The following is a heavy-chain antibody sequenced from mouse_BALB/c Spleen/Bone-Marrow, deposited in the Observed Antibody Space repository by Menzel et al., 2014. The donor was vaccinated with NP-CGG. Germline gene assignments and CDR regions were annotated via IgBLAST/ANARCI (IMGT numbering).Heavy chain of an antibody. J-gene: IGHJ2*01. CDR3: ARQGYYGYSDY. CDR1: GFDFSRYW. V-gene: IGHV4-1*02. Sequence: DVQLQESGGGLVQPGGSLKLSCAASGFDFSRYWMSWVRQAPGKGLEWIGGINPDSSTINYTPSLKDKFIISRDNAKNTLYLQMSKVRSEDTALYYCARQGYYGYSDYWGQGTTLTVSS. CDR2: INPDSSTI. D-gene: IGHD1-2*01.